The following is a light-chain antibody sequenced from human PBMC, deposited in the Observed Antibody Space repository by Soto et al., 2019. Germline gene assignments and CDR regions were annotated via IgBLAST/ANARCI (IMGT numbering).Light chain of an antibody. J-gene: IGKJ5*01. Sequence: TITCRASQSISTYLNWYQQEPGKAPKLLIYAASILQGGVPSRFSGSGSGSEFTLTISSLQPEDFAAYYCQQTFSPPSITFGQGTRLEIK. CDR3: QQTFSPPSIT. CDR2: AAS. CDR1: QSISTY. V-gene: IGKV1-39*01.